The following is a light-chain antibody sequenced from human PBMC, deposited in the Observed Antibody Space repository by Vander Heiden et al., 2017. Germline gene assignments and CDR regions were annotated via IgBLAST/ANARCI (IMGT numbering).Light chain of an antibody. CDR2: RSD. Sequence: QSVLTQPPSASGAPGQKVSMSCSGSSSNIGKNDVSWYEQRPGTAPKLLIYRSDQRPSGVPDRFSGSKSGTSASLAIGGLRSEDEATYYCATWDDSLSSPVFGGGTKLTV. CDR1: SSNIGKND. CDR3: ATWDDSLSSPV. V-gene: IGLV1-47*01. J-gene: IGLJ3*02.